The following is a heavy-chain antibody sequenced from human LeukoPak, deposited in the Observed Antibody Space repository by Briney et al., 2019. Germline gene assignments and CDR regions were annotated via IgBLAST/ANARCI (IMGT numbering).Heavy chain of an antibody. CDR3: ARHYYDFWSGYNYFDY. J-gene: IGHJ4*02. CDR2: IYDSGST. V-gene: IGHV4-59*01. Sequence: SETLSLTCTVSGGSISSYFWSWIRQPPGKGLEWIGYIYDSGSTNYNPSLKSRVTISVDTSKNQFSLKLSSVTAADTAVYYCARHYYDFWSGYNYFDYWGQGTLVTVSS. D-gene: IGHD3-3*01. CDR1: GGSISSYF.